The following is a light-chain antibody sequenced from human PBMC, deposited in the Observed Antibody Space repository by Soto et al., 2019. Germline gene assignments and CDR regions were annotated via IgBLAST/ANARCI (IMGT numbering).Light chain of an antibody. J-gene: IGKJ1*01. Sequence: DVQMTQSPSSLSASVGDKVTITCRASQSISTWLAWYQQKPGKAPNLLIFTSSNLESGVPSRFSGSGSGTDFTLTINGLQPEDFATYYCQQSKSFPWTFGQGTKVDIK. CDR2: TSS. CDR3: QQSKSFPWT. CDR1: QSISTW. V-gene: IGKV1-12*01.